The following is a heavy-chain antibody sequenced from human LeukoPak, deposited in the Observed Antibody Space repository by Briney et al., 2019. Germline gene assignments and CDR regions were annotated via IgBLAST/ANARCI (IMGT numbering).Heavy chain of an antibody. J-gene: IGHJ5*02. Sequence: SETLSLTCSVSGGSISTYYWNWIRQTPGKGLEWIGHISYGNTDYNPSLKSRVTISVDTSKNQFSLKLTSVTAADTAVYYCARDKAHSYGCYFDPWGQGALVTVSS. CDR1: GGSISTYY. V-gene: IGHV4-59*01. D-gene: IGHD5-18*01. CDR2: ISYGNT. CDR3: ARDKAHSYGCYFDP.